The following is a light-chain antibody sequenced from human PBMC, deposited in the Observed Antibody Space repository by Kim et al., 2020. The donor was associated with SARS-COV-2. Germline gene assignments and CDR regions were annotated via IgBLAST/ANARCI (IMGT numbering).Light chain of an antibody. V-gene: IGKV3-15*01. Sequence: IVMTQSPATLSVSPGERATLSCRASQSVSSNLAWYQQKPGQAPRLLIYGASTRATGIPARFSGSGSGTEFTLTISSLQSEDFAVYYCQQYNNWPPMYTFGQWTKLEIK. J-gene: IGKJ2*01. CDR1: QSVSSN. CDR2: GAS. CDR3: QQYNNWPPMYT.